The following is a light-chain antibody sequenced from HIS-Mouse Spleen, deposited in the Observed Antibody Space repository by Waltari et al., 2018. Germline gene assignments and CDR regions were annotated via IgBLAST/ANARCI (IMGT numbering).Light chain of an antibody. CDR1: SSNIGSNY. CDR2: RNN. Sequence: QSVLTQPPSASGTPGQRVTISCSGSSSNIGSNYVYWYQQLTGTAPKLLIYRNNQLPSGVPDRFSGSKSGTAASLAISGLRSEDEADYYCAAWDDSLSGPVFGGGTKLTVL. J-gene: IGLJ3*02. V-gene: IGLV1-47*01. CDR3: AAWDDSLSGPV.